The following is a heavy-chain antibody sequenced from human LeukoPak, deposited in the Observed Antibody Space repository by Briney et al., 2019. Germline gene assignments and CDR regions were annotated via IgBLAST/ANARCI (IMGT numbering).Heavy chain of an antibody. D-gene: IGHD2-8*01. V-gene: IGHV1-18*04. CDR1: GYTFTSYG. CDR3: ARDLCTNATCPLFDY. J-gene: IGHJ4*02. CDR2: ISAYDSNT. Sequence: ASVKVSCKASGYTFTSYGISWLRQAPGQGLEWVGWISAYDSNTDYAQKFQGRVSMTTDTSTSTAYMELRSLRSDDTAVYYCARDLCTNATCPLFDYWGRGTLVTVSS.